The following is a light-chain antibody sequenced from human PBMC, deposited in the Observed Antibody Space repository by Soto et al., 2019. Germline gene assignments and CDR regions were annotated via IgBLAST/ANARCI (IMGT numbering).Light chain of an antibody. J-gene: IGKJ5*01. Sequence: IVVTQSAVTLSVSPGERATLPCRASEGFXSYLAWYQQKPGQAPRFLIXAQSNRATAIPARFIGSGSGTDFTLTISSLEPEDFAVYYCQQRSNWPPSTFGQGTRLEIK. CDR3: QQRSNWPPST. CDR1: EGFXSY. CDR2: AQS. V-gene: IGKV3-11*01.